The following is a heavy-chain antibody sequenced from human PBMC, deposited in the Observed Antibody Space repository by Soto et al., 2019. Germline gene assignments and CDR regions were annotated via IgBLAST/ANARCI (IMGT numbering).Heavy chain of an antibody. Sequence: QVQLVQSGAEVKKPGASVKVSCKASGYTFTSYGISWVRQAPGQGLEWMGWISAYNGNTNYAQKLQGRVTMTTDTSTSHPYIELTGMRSGDTGVYYCVREYGDYLPGAFDFGGQGTLVTVSS. J-gene: IGHJ4*02. CDR2: ISAYNGNT. CDR1: GYTFTSYG. V-gene: IGHV1-18*01. D-gene: IGHD4-17*01. CDR3: VREYGDYLPGAFDF.